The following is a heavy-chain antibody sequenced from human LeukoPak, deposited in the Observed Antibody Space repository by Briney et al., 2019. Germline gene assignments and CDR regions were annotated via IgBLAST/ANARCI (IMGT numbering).Heavy chain of an antibody. CDR3: AKDLRVVVRGWFDP. CDR2: IKQDGSEK. CDR1: GFTFSSYW. D-gene: IGHD2-2*01. J-gene: IGHJ5*02. Sequence: GGSLRLSCAASGFTFSSYWMSWVRQAPGKGLEWVANIKQDGSEKYYVDSVKGRFTISRDNSKNTLYLQMNSLRAEDTAVYYCAKDLRVVVRGWFDPWGQGTLVTVSS. V-gene: IGHV3-7*03.